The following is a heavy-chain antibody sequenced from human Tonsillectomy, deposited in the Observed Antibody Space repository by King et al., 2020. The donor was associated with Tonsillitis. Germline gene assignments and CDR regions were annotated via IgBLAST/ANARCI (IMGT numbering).Heavy chain of an antibody. Sequence: VQLVESGGGVVQPGRSLRLSCAASGFTISSYAMHWVRQAPGKGLEWVAVISYDGSKRYYADSVKGRFTISRDNSKNTLYLQMNSLRAEDTAVYYCATLNTPWGYCSADSCPYFDYWGQGTLVTVSS. V-gene: IGHV3-30*01. D-gene: IGHD2-15*01. CDR2: ISYDGSKR. J-gene: IGHJ4*02. CDR3: ATLNTPWGYCSADSCPYFDY. CDR1: GFTISSYA.